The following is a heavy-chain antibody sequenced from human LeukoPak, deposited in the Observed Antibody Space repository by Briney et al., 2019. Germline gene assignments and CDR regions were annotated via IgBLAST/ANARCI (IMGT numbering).Heavy chain of an antibody. Sequence: PSETLSLTCAVYGGSFSGYYWSWIRQPPGKGLEWIGEINHSGSTNYNPSLKSRVTISVDTSKNQFSLKLSSVTAADTAVYYCARGSGDFWSGYYNFDYWGQGTLVTASS. J-gene: IGHJ4*02. D-gene: IGHD3-3*01. CDR1: GGSFSGYY. CDR3: ARGSGDFWSGYYNFDY. CDR2: INHSGST. V-gene: IGHV4-34*01.